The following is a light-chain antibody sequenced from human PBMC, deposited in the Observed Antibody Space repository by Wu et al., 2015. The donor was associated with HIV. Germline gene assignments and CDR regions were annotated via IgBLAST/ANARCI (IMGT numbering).Light chain of an antibody. CDR2: GAS. CDR1: QSISTAY. J-gene: IGKJ3*01. Sequence: XCTTSQSISTAYVASVSAGNLGHGSPRLLIYGASNRATGIPGRFSGSGSGTDFTLTIAGLEPVDFAVYYCQQFSYSPGSFGPGTTVDIK. CDR3: QQFSYSPGS. V-gene: IGKV3-20*01.